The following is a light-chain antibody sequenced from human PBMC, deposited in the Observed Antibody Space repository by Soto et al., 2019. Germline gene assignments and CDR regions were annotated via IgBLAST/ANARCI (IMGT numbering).Light chain of an antibody. CDR2: DVS. J-gene: IGLJ1*01. CDR3: SSYTSTDTLYV. V-gene: IGLV2-14*01. Sequence: QSALTQPASVSGSPGQSVTISCTGTSSDVGAYNFVSWYQQHPGKAPKLMIYDVSNRPSGISNRFSGSKSGDTAYLTISGLQAEDDADYYCSSYTSTDTLYVFATGTKVTVL. CDR1: SSDVGAYNF.